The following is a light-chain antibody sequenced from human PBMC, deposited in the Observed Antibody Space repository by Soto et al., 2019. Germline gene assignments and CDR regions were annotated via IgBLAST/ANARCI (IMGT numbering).Light chain of an antibody. V-gene: IGKV1-33*01. J-gene: IGKJ5*01. CDR2: DAS. CDR3: QQYENLPT. CDR1: QNINNY. Sequence: DIQMAQSPSSLSASVGDRLTITCQASQNINNYLTWYQQTPGRAPKILIYDASNLEAGVPSRFRGSGSGTDFTFTISRLQPEDIATYYCQQYENLPTFGQGTRLEIK.